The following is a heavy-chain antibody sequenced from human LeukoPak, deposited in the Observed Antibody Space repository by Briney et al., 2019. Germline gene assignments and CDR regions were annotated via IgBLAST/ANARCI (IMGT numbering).Heavy chain of an antibody. J-gene: IGHJ3*02. D-gene: IGHD3-22*01. CDR2: IYYSGST. Sequence: SETLSLTCTVSGGSIGSSSYYWGWIRQPPGKGLEWIGSIYYSGSTYYNPSLKSRVTISVDTSKNQFSLKLSSVTAADTAVYYCARGDITMIVGGDAFDIWGQGTMVTVSS. CDR3: ARGDITMIVGGDAFDI. CDR1: GGSIGSSSYY. V-gene: IGHV4-39*07.